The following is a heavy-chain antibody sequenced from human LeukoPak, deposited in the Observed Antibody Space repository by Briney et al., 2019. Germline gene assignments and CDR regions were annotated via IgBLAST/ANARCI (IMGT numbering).Heavy chain of an antibody. J-gene: IGHJ6*02. CDR1: GAGGSISSHY. D-gene: IGHD1-14*01. CDR3: ARGRRAVDLSSYTGTDV. Sequence: SETLSLTCTVSGAGGSISSHYWSWIRQPPGKGLEWLGYVYFNGATSYSPSLKSRVTISVDTSTNQFYLRLNSVTAADTAVYYCARGRRAVDLSSYTGTDVWGQGTTVTVSS. CDR2: VYFNGAT. V-gene: IGHV4-59*11.